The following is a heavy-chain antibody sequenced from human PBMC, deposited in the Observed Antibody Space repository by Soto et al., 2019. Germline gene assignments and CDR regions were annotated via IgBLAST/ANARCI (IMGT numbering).Heavy chain of an antibody. J-gene: IGHJ6*02. Sequence: QVQLVQSGAEVKKPGASVKVSCTFTSYDINWVRQATGQGLEWMAWMNPNSGNTPYAQKFQGRVTMTRNTSNFTAYMELSSLRSEDTAVYYCARGPGSSDWRFSYYYMDVWGQGTTVTVSS. D-gene: IGHD6-19*01. CDR3: ARGPGSSDWRFSYYYMDV. CDR1: FTSYD. V-gene: IGHV1-8*01. CDR2: MNPNSGNT.